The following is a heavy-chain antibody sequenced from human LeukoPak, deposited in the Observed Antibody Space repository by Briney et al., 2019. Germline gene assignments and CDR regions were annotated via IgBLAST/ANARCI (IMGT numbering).Heavy chain of an antibody. J-gene: IGHJ6*03. D-gene: IGHD3-9*01. Sequence: SETLSLTCTVSGGSMSSYYWSWIRQPAGKGLEWIGRISSSGSTNYNPSLKSRVTMSVDTSKNQFTLKLSSVTAADTAVYYCARGNSGSEYYDILTGYGYYYYMDVWGKGTTATISS. CDR1: GGSMSSYY. CDR3: ARGNSGSEYYDILTGYGYYYYMDV. V-gene: IGHV4-4*07. CDR2: ISSSGST.